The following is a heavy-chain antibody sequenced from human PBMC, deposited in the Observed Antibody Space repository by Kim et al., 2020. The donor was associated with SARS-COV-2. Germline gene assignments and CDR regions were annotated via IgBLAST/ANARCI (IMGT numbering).Heavy chain of an antibody. CDR1: GFTFTSSA. V-gene: IGHV1-58*02. J-gene: IGHJ6*02. CDR3: AAIQNMYYYGMDV. CDR2: IVVGSGNT. Sequence: SVKVSCKASGFTFTSSAMQWVRQARGQRLEWIGWIVVGSGNTNYAQKFQERVTITRDMSTSTAYMELSSLRSEDTAVYYCAAIQNMYYYGMDVWGQGTTVTVSS.